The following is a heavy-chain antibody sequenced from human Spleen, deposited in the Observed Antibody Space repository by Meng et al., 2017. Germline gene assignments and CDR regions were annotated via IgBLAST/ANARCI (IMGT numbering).Heavy chain of an antibody. CDR3: ATDQTFMTTLVD. Sequence: GESLKISCAASGFTFSSYAMSWVRQAPGKGLEWVSTVSGSGDNTYYAGSVKGRFTIFRDNSNNKLYLQMNSLTAEDTAVYYCATDQTFMTTLVDWGQGTLVTVSS. CDR1: GFTFSSYA. CDR2: VSGSGDNT. J-gene: IGHJ4*02. V-gene: IGHV3-23*01. D-gene: IGHD2/OR15-2a*01.